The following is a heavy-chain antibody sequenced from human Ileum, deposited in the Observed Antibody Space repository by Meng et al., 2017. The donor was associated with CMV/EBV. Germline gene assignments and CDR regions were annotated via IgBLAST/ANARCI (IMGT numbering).Heavy chain of an antibody. D-gene: IGHD6-19*01. Sequence: QSTLKESGPTLVEPTQTLTLTWTFSGFSLITSEVSVHWIRQPPGKALVWLALIYWDDDNRFSPSLKNRLTTTKDTSKNQVVLRMTNMKPTDTATYYCAHGRGWLTDYWGQGTLVTVSS. CDR2: IYWDDDN. CDR3: AHGRGWLTDY. J-gene: IGHJ4*02. V-gene: IGHV2-5*02. CDR1: GFSLITSEVS.